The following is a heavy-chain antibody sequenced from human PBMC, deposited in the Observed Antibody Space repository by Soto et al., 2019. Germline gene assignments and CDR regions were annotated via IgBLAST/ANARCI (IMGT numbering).Heavy chain of an antibody. CDR1: GGSISSGGYY. D-gene: IGHD3-22*01. J-gene: IGHJ4*02. CDR2: IYYSGST. V-gene: IGHV4-31*03. Sequence: SETLSLTCTVSGGSISSGGYYWSWIRRHPGKGQEWIGYIYYSGSTYYNQSLKSRVTISVDTSKNQFSLKLSSVNAADTAVYYFARGTRSYYYDSSGYYYFDYWGQGTLVTVSS. CDR3: ARGTRSYYYDSSGYYYFDY.